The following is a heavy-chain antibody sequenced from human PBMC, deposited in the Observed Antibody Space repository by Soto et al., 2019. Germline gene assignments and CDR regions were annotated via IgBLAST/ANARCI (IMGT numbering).Heavy chain of an antibody. J-gene: IGHJ4*02. Sequence: QVYLVQSGAEVKKPGSSVKVSCKALRGTFTNYAFSWVRQAHGQGLEWMGGIMPFFGSGNYAQKFQGRINITADESTSSVYLELTSLRSEDTAVYYCARDRAGYYSHFVYWSQGTLVTVSS. V-gene: IGHV1-69*01. CDR3: ARDRAGYYSHFVY. D-gene: IGHD3-22*01. CDR1: RGTFTNYA. CDR2: IMPFFGSG.